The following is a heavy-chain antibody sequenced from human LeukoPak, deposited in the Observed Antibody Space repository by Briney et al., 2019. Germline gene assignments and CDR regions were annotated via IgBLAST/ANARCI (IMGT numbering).Heavy chain of an antibody. CDR1: GFTFSRYW. J-gene: IGHJ4*02. Sequence: GGSLTLSCAASGFTFSRYWMQWVRQAPGKGLVWVSHITSDGSTTTYADSVKGRLTTSRDNAKNTLYLQMNSLRAEDTAVYYCVRDNYGVDYWGQGTLVTVSS. CDR2: ITSDGSTT. D-gene: IGHD4-17*01. V-gene: IGHV3-74*01. CDR3: VRDNYGVDY.